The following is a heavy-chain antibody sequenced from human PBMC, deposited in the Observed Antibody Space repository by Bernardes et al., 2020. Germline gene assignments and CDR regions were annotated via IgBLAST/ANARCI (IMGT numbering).Heavy chain of an antibody. J-gene: IGHJ4*02. CDR3: AKESDHDFWSGLNFDY. D-gene: IGHD3-3*01. CDR1: GFTFSSYA. V-gene: IGHV3-23*01. CDR2: ISGSGGST. Sequence: GGSLRLSCAASGFTFSSYAMSWVRQAPGKGLEWVSAISGSGGSTYYADSVKGRFTISRDNSKNTLYLQMNSLRAEDTAVYYCAKESDHDFWSGLNFDYWGQGTLVTVSS.